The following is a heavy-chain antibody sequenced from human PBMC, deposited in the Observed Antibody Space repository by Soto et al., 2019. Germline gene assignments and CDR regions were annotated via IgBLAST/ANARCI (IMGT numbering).Heavy chain of an antibody. Sequence: PGGSLRLSCAASGLTFSSYEMNWVRQAPGKGLEWVSYISSSGSTIYYADSVKGRFTISRDNAKNSLYLQMNSLRAEDTAVYYCAGTVVVTYYDILTGYYTHSYYYYYGMDVWGQGTTVTVSS. CDR3: AGTVVVTYYDILTGYYTHSYYYYYGMDV. D-gene: IGHD3-9*01. V-gene: IGHV3-48*03. CDR1: GLTFSSYE. J-gene: IGHJ6*02. CDR2: ISSSGSTI.